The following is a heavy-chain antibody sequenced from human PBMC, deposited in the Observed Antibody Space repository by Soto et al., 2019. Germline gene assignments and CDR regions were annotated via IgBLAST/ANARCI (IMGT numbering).Heavy chain of an antibody. Sequence: PSETLSLTCAVYGGSFSGYYWSWIRQPPGKGLEWIGEINHSASTNYNPSLKSRVTISVDTSKNQFSLKLSSVTAADTAVYYCAREPLYGNYYYYGMDVWGQGTTVT. J-gene: IGHJ6*02. CDR3: AREPLYGNYYYYGMDV. V-gene: IGHV4-34*01. D-gene: IGHD1-1*01. CDR2: INHSAST. CDR1: GGSFSGYY.